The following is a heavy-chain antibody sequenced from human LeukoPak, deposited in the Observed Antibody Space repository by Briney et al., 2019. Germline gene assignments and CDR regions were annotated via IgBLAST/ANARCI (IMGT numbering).Heavy chain of an antibody. J-gene: IGHJ6*02. D-gene: IGHD1-1*01. V-gene: IGHV1-2*02. CDR1: GYSFTGYK. CDR2: INPNSGET. CDR3: ARGNAYYYYGMDV. Sequence: ASVKVSCKASGYSFTGYKMHWVRQAPGQGLEWMGWINPNSGETNFAQKFQGRVTMTRDTSISTAYMEVSGLRSDDTAVYYCARGNAYYYYGMDVWGQGTTVTVSS.